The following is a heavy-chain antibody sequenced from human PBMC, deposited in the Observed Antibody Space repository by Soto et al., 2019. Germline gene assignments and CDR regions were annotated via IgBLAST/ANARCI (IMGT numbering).Heavy chain of an antibody. V-gene: IGHV1-18*01. CDR1: GYTFTSYG. Sequence: QVQLVQSGAEVKKPGASVKVSCKASGYTFTSYGISWVRQAPGQGLEWMGWISAYNGNTNDAQQLQGRVTMTTDTSPSTAYMALTGLRSDDTAVYYCAREDPPSLKWGQGTLVTVSS. D-gene: IGHD2-2*01. J-gene: IGHJ4*02. CDR2: ISAYNGNT. CDR3: AREDPPSLK.